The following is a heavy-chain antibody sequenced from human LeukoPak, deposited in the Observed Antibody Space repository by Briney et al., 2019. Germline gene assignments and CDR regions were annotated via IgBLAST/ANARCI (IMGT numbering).Heavy chain of an antibody. CDR1: GDSNTGGADF. Sequence: PSQTLSLTHTVSGDSNTGGADFWIWIRQQPGNGLEWIGYIYYTRSTNYNPSLESRVTILLDTSKNEFSLRLSSVTAADTAVYYCARGYYFDSGSFFEDWGQGTLVTVSS. V-gene: IGHV4-31*03. D-gene: IGHD3-10*01. J-gene: IGHJ4*02. CDR3: ARGYYFDSGSFFED. CDR2: IYYTRST.